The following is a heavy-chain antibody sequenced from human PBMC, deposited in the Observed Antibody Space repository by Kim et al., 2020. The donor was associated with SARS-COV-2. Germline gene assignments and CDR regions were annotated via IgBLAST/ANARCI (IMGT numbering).Heavy chain of an antibody. V-gene: IGHV4-4*02. CDR3: ARGQQLVPEDYYYYGMDV. Sequence: SETLSLTCAVSGGSISSSNWWSWVRQPPGKGLEWIGEIYHSGSTNYNPSLKSRVTISVDKSKNQFSLKLSSVTAADTAVYYCARGQQLVPEDYYYYGMDVWGQGTTVTVSS. D-gene: IGHD6-13*01. CDR2: IYHSGST. J-gene: IGHJ6*02. CDR1: GGSISSSNW.